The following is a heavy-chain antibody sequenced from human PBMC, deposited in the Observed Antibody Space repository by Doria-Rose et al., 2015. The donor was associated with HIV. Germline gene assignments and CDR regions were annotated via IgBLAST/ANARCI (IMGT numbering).Heavy chain of an antibody. J-gene: IGHJ4*02. CDR3: ARAGPEYYFDS. V-gene: IGHV4-34*01. CDR2: INHSGSP. Sequence: RQPPGKGLEWIGEINHSGSPNYNPSLKGRVTMSVDTSRKQFSLKLNSVTAADTAVYYCARAGPEYYFDSWGQGTLVTVSS.